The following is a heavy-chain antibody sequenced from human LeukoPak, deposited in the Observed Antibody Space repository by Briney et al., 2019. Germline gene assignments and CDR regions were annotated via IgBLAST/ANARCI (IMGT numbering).Heavy chain of an antibody. D-gene: IGHD3-10*01. CDR2: ISYDGSNK. CDR1: GFTFSSYA. Sequence: QTGGSLRLSCAASGFTFSSYAMHWVRQAPGKGLEWVAVISYDGSNKYYADSVKGRFTISRDNSKNTLYLQMNSLRAEDTAVYYCARGSGFRNYFDYWGQGTLVTVSS. CDR3: ARGSGFRNYFDY. V-gene: IGHV3-30-3*01. J-gene: IGHJ4*02.